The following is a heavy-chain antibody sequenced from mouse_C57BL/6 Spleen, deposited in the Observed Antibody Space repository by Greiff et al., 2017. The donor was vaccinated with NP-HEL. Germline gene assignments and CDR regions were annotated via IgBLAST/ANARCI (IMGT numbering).Heavy chain of an antibody. CDR1: GFSLTSYA. CDR2: IWTGGGT. J-gene: IGHJ1*03. D-gene: IGHD2-1*01. V-gene: IGHV2-9-1*01. Sequence: VKLQESGPGLVAPSQSLSITCTVSGFSLTSYAISWVRQPPGKGLEWLGAIWTGGGTNYNSALKSRLSISKDNSKSQVFLKMNSLQTDDTARYYCARSDGNAWYFDVWGTGTTVTVSS. CDR3: ARSDGNAWYFDV.